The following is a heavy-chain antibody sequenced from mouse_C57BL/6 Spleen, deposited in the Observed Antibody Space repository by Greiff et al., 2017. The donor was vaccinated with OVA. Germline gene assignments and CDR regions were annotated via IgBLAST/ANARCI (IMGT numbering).Heavy chain of an antibody. V-gene: IGHV1-80*01. CDR2: IYPGDGDT. CDR1: GYAFSSYW. D-gene: IGHD1-1*01. J-gene: IGHJ1*03. Sequence: VQLQQSGAELVKPGASVKISCKASGYAFSSYWMNWVKQRPGKGLEWIGQIYPGDGDTNYNGKFKGKATLTADKSSSTAYMQLSSLTSEDSAVYFCARRYGSSYYWYFDVWGTGTTVTVSS. CDR3: ARRYGSSYYWYFDV.